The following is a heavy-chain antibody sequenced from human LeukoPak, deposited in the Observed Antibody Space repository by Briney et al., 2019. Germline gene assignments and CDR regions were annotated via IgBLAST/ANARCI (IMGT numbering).Heavy chain of an antibody. J-gene: IGHJ4*02. CDR1: GYSFTNYY. V-gene: IGHV1-46*01. CDR3: ARVEELPYYFDY. D-gene: IGHD1-7*01. CDR2: INPNGGST. Sequence: GASVKVSCKAVGYSFTNYYMHWVRQARGQGLEWMGLINPNGGSTSYAEKFQGRVTMTRDMSTSTVYMELSSLRSDDTAVYYCARVEELPYYFDYWGQGTLVTVSS.